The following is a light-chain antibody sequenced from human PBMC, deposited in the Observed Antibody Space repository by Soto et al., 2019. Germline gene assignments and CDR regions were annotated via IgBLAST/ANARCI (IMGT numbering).Light chain of an antibody. CDR1: QSVSNY. V-gene: IGKV3-11*01. CDR3: QQRSNWPTWT. CDR2: DAS. Sequence: EIVMTQSPATLSVSPGERATFSCRASQSVSNYLAWYQQKPGQAPRLLIYDASNRATGIPARFSGSGSGTDFTLTISSLEPEDFAVYYCQQRSNWPTWTFGQGTKVDIK. J-gene: IGKJ1*01.